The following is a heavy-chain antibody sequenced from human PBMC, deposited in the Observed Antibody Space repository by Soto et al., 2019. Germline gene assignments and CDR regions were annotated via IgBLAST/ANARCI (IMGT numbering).Heavy chain of an antibody. CDR3: ARTRIQLWTPDY. CDR2: ISPKTGET. J-gene: IGHJ4*01. CDR1: GYTFTGPY. D-gene: IGHD5-18*01. Sequence: ASVKVSCKASGYTFTGPYIQWVRQAPGQGLEWMGWISPKTGETKYAQKFQGRVTITRDTSINTAYMEVNRLKSNDSAVYYCARTRIQLWTPDYWG. V-gene: IGHV1-2*02.